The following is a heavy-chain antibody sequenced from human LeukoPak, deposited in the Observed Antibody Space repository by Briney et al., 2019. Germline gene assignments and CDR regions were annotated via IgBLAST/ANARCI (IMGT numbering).Heavy chain of an antibody. Sequence: GGSLRLSCAASGFTFSSYAMHWVRQAPGKGLEWVSVIYSGGSTYYADSVKGRFTISRDNSKNTLYLQMNSLRAEDTAVYYCARARLAVAGTYYYYYMDVWGKGTTVTISS. D-gene: IGHD6-19*01. CDR1: GFTFSSYA. CDR2: IYSGGST. J-gene: IGHJ6*03. V-gene: IGHV3-53*01. CDR3: ARARLAVAGTYYYYYMDV.